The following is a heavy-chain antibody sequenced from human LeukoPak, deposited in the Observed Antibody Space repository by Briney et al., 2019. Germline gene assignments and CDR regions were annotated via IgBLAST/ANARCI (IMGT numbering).Heavy chain of an antibody. V-gene: IGHV3-21*04. CDR3: ARDGPYGDNSALLFDY. Sequence: PGGSLRLSCAASGFTFSNYGMNWVRQAPGKGLEWVSFTDTSGRYVYYADSVKGRFTISRDNSKNTLYLQMNSLRAGDTAVYYCARDGPYGDNSALLFDYWGQGTLVTVSS. J-gene: IGHJ4*01. CDR2: TDTSGRYV. CDR1: GFTFSNYG. D-gene: IGHD4-23*01.